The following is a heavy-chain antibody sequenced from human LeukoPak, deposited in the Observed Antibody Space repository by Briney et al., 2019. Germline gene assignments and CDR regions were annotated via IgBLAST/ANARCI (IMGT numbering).Heavy chain of an antibody. J-gene: IGHJ4*02. CDR2: ISHDGNTK. CDR3: VRDRNWAFDY. CDR1: GFTFSTYT. Sequence: GGSLRLSCTASGFTFSTYTMHWVRQAPGKGLEWVTVISHDGNTKHYADSVKGRFTISRDNSKNSLYLQMNSLRAEDTALYYCVRDRNWAFDYWGQGTLVTVSS. V-gene: IGHV3-30*14. D-gene: IGHD7-27*01.